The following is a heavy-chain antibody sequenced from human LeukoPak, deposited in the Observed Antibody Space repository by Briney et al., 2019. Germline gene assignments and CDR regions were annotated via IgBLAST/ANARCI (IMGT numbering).Heavy chain of an antibody. D-gene: IGHD4-17*01. CDR2: IIPIFGTA. Sequence: EASVKVSCKASGGTFSSYAISWVRQAPGQGLEWMGGIIPIFGTANYAQKFQGRVTITADESTSTAYMELSSLRSEDTAVYYCARNRENYGGDAFDIWGQGTMVTVSS. V-gene: IGHV1-69*01. J-gene: IGHJ3*02. CDR1: GGTFSSYA. CDR3: ARNRENYGGDAFDI.